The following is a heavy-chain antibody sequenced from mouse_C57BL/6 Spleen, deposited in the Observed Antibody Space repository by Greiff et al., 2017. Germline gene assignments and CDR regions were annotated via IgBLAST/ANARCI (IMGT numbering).Heavy chain of an antibody. D-gene: IGHD2-5*01. V-gene: IGHV1-22*01. CDR3: ARSGYSSNFDY. J-gene: IGHJ2*01. CDR2: INPNNGGT. Sequence: VQLKESGPELVKPGASVKMSCKASGYTFTDYNMHWVKQSHGKSLEWIGYINPNNGGTSYNQKFKGKATLTVNKSSSTAYMELRSLTSEDSAVYYCARSGYSSNFDYWGQGTTLTVSS. CDR1: GYTFTDYN.